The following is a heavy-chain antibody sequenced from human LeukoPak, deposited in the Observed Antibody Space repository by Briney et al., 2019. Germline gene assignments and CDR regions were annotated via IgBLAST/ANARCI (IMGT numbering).Heavy chain of an antibody. CDR2: INPNSGGT. CDR1: GYTFTGYY. Sequence: GASVKVSCKASGYTFTGYYMHWVRQAPGQGLEWMGWINPNSGGTNYAQKFQGRVTMTRDTSIRTAYMELSGLRSDDTAVYYCARDLGRIAAPHHWGQGSLVTVSS. CDR3: ARDLGRIAAPHH. J-gene: IGHJ5*02. D-gene: IGHD6-6*01. V-gene: IGHV1-2*02.